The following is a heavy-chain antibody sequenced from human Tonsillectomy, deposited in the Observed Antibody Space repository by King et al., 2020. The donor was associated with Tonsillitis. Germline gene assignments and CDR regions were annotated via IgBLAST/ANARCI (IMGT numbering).Heavy chain of an antibody. Sequence: QLQESGPGLVKPSQTLSLTCTVSGGSISGGAYYLSWILQHPGKCLEWIGEIYSSENTYYNPSLQSRLTISLDTSKNQFSLELSSVTAADTAVYYCGRYEGGVFDPWGQGTLVTVSS. D-gene: IGHD2-15*01. CDR3: GRYEGGVFDP. J-gene: IGHJ5*02. V-gene: IGHV4-31*03. CDR2: IYSSENT. CDR1: GGSISGGAYY.